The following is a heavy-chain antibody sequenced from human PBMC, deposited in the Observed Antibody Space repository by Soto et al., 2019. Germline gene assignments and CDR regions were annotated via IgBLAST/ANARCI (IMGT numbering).Heavy chain of an antibody. J-gene: IGHJ6*02. V-gene: IGHV3-7*05. CDR2: IKQDGSEK. CDR3: AGDRDLGYCSSTSCARPWIYYGMDV. D-gene: IGHD2-2*01. CDR1: GFTFSRYW. Sequence: GGSLRLSCAASGFTFSRYWMSWVRQAPGKGLEWVANIKQDGSEKYYVDSVKGRFTISRDNAKNSLYLQMNSLRAEDTAVYYCAGDRDLGYCSSTSCARPWIYYGMDVWGQGTTVTVSS.